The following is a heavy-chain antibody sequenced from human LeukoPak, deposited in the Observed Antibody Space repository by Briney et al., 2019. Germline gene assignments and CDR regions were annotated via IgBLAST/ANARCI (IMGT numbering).Heavy chain of an antibody. J-gene: IGHJ4*02. CDR2: IYYSGTT. V-gene: IGHV4-39*07. D-gene: IGHD5-18*01. CDR3: ARDGTAMFDY. Sequence: SETLSLTCTASGGSISSSSYYWGWIRQPPGKGLEWIGSIYYSGTTYYNPSLKSRVTISIDTSNNQFSLKLSSVTAADTAVYYCARDGTAMFDYWGQGTLVTVSS. CDR1: GGSISSSSYY.